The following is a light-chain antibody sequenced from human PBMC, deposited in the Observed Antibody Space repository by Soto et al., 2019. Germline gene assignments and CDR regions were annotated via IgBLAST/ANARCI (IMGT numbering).Light chain of an antibody. J-gene: IGKJ1*01. CDR3: QHYISAPST. Sequence: DIQMTQSPSSLSASVEDRVTITCRASQGISTYLAWYQQKPGKIPKLLIYAASSLQSGVPSRFSGSGSGTDFTLTISSLQPEDVATYYCQHYISAPSTFGQGTKVDIK. V-gene: IGKV1-27*01. CDR2: AAS. CDR1: QGISTY.